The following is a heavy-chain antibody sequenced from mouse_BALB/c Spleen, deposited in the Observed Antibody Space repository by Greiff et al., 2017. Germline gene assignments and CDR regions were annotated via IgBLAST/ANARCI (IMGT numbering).Heavy chain of an antibody. CDR2: IDPENGNT. CDR3: AREDDYGYDGAWFAY. D-gene: IGHD2-2*01. Sequence: VQLKQSGAELVRPGALVKLSCKASGFNIKDYYMHWVKQRPEQGLEWIGWIDPENGNTIYAPKFQGKASITADTSSNTAYLQLSSLTSEDTAVYYCAREDDYGYDGAWFAYWGQGTLVTVSA. CDR1: GFNIKDYY. J-gene: IGHJ3*01. V-gene: IGHV14-1*02.